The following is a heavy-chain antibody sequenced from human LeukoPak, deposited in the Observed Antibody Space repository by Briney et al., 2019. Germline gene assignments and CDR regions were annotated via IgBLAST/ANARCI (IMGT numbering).Heavy chain of an antibody. J-gene: IGHJ4*02. V-gene: IGHV3-23*01. CDR3: AKDSSQGWFHY. CDR1: GFTFSSYA. CDR2: ISGSGGST. D-gene: IGHD6-19*01. Sequence: PGGSLRPSCAASGFTFSSYAMSWVRQAPGKGLEWVSAISGSGGSTYYADSVKGRFTISRDNPKNTLYLQMNSLRAEDTAVYYCAKDSSQGWFHYWGQGTLVTVSS.